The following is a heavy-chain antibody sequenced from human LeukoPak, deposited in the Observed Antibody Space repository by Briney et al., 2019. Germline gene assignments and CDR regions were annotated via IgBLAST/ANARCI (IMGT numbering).Heavy chain of an antibody. D-gene: IGHD1-26*01. J-gene: IGHJ4*02. Sequence: PSETLSLTCAVSGGSISSSNWWSWVRQPPGKGLKWIGSIYYSGSTYYNPSLKSRVTISVDTSKNQFSLKLSSVTAADTAVYYCARARWELLSYFDYWGQGTLVTVSS. V-gene: IGHV4-4*02. CDR1: GGSISSSNW. CDR3: ARARWELLSYFDY. CDR2: IYYSGST.